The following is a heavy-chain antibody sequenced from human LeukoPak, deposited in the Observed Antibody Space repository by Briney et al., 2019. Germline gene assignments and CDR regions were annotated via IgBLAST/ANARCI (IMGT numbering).Heavy chain of an antibody. CDR3: ASLLDSSGYYRSYYFDY. CDR1: GFTFSSYS. D-gene: IGHD3-22*01. J-gene: IGHJ4*02. Sequence: GGSLRLSCAASGFTFSSYSMNWVRQAPGKGLEWVSSISSSSSYIYYADSVKGRFTISRDNAKNSLYLQMNSLRAEDTAVYYCASLLDSSGYYRSYYFDYWGQGTLVTVSS. V-gene: IGHV3-21*01. CDR2: ISSSSSYI.